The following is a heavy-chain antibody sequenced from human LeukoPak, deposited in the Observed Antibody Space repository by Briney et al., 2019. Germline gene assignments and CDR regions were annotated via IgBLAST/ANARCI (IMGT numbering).Heavy chain of an antibody. CDR1: GDSISSSY. CDR2: IFTTGIT. CDR3: ARVDSSGWYYFDH. J-gene: IGHJ4*02. V-gene: IGHV4-4*07. D-gene: IGHD6-19*01. Sequence: PSETLSLTCTVSGDSISSSYWSWIRQPAGKGLEWIGRIFTTGITNYNPSLKSRLTMSVDTSKNQFSLKLSSVTAADTAVYYCARVDSSGWYYFDHWGQGTLVTVSS.